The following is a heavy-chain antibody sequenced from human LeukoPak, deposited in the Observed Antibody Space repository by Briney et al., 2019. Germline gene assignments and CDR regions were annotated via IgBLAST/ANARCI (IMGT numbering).Heavy chain of an antibody. V-gene: IGHV3-30*02. J-gene: IGHJ4*02. CDR3: AKDSPMGYYYDSSGYYLSFDY. CDR2: MRFDGSYK. CDR1: GFTFSSYG. D-gene: IGHD3-22*01. Sequence: VGSLRLSCAASGFTFSSYGMHWVRQAPGKGLEWVAFMRFDGSYKYFADSVKGRFTISRDNSKNTLYLQMNSLRVEDTAVYYCAKDSPMGYYYDSSGYYLSFDYWGQGTLVTVSS.